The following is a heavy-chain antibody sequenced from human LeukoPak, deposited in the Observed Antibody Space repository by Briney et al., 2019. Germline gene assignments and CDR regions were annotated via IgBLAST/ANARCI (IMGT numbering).Heavy chain of an antibody. Sequence: ASVKVSCKASGYTFINYGISWVRQAPGQGLEWMGWISAYNGSTNYAQKFQGRVTMTTDSSTSTAYMELRSLRSDDTAVYFCAREGAVTTYVYYFDYWGQGTLVTVSS. CDR3: AREGAVTTYVYYFDY. D-gene: IGHD4-17*01. V-gene: IGHV1-18*01. CDR2: ISAYNGST. J-gene: IGHJ4*02. CDR1: GYTFINYG.